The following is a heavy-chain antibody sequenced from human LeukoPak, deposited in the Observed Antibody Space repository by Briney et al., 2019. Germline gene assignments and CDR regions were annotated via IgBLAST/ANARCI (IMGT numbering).Heavy chain of an antibody. Sequence: PGGSLRLSCTASGFTFGDYAMSWVRQAPGKGLEWVSFIRSKAYGGTTEYAASVKGRFSISRDDSKSIAYLQMNSLKTEDTAVYYCTNYDYGDSNTFDIWGQGTTATVSS. D-gene: IGHD4-17*01. V-gene: IGHV3-49*04. CDR2: IRSKAYGGTT. CDR3: TNYDYGDSNTFDI. CDR1: GFTFGDYA. J-gene: IGHJ3*02.